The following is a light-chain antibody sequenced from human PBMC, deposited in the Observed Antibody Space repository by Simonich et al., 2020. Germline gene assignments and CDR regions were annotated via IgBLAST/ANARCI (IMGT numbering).Light chain of an antibody. CDR2: ADN. V-gene: IGLV6-57*01. J-gene: IGLJ3*02. CDR3: QSYDSSNQV. Sequence: NFMLTQPHSVSESPGKTVTISCTRISRSISSNYLQCYQQRPGSSPPTLIYADNQRPAGGPDRFSGSIDSSSNSASLTISGLKTEDEADYYCQSYDSSNQVFGGGTKLTVL. CDR1: SRSISSNY.